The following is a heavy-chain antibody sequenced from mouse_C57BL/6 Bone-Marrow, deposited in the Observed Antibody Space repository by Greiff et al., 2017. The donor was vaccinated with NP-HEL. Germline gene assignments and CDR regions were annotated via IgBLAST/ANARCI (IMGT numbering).Heavy chain of an antibody. V-gene: IGHV5-9*01. CDR3: AILGNAMDY. CDR1: GFTFSSYT. Sequence: EVQGVESGGGLVKPGGSLKLSCAASGFTFSSYTMSWVRQTPEKRLEWVATISGGGGNTYYPDSVKGRFTISRDNAKNTLYLQMSSLRSEDTALYYCAILGNAMDYWGQGTSVTVSS. D-gene: IGHD2-10*02. J-gene: IGHJ4*01. CDR2: ISGGGGNT.